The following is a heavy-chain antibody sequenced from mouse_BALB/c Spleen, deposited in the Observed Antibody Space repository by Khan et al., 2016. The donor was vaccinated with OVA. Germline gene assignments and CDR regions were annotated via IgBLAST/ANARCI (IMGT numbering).Heavy chain of an antibody. CDR1: GYSFTDYS. CDR2: INTETGEP. Sequence: QIQLVQSGPELKKPGETVKISCKASGYSFTDYSMHWVKQAPGKGLKWMGWINTETGEPTYADDFKGRFAFSLETSVSTAYLQINNLKNEDTASYSCATCSPFYAIDYSGQGTSVTV. D-gene: IGHD1-1*01. J-gene: IGHJ4*01. V-gene: IGHV9-2-1*01. CDR3: ATCSPFYAIDY.